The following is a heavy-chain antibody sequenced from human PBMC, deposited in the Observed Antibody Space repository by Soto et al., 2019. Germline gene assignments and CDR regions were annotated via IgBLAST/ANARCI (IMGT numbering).Heavy chain of an antibody. D-gene: IGHD5-12*01. CDR3: ARLEGLATISYYFDF. J-gene: IGHJ4*02. CDR2: VYYTGST. CDR1: GNSISGTSSF. V-gene: IGHV4-39*01. Sequence: PSETLSLTCTVSGNSISGTSSFWAWIRQPPGKNLEWIGSVYYTGSTYYNSSLKSRVSISIDTSKNQFSLSLNSVTSADSAVYFCARLEGLATISYYFDFWGPGALVTVSS.